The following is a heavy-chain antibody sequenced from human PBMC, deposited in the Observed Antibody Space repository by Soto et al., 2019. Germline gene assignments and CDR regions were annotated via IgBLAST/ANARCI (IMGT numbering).Heavy chain of an antibody. V-gene: IGHV6-1*01. D-gene: IGHD3-10*01. CDR3: ATRGITLGAEYFHH. CDR1: GDSVSSNSAA. CDR2: THYRSKWYN. J-gene: IGHJ1*01. Sequence: SQTLSLTCAISGDSVSSNSAAWNWIRQSPSRGLEWLGRTHYRSKWYNDYAVSVKSRITINPDTSKNQFSLHLNSVTPEDTAVYYCATRGITLGAEYFHHWGQGTLVTVSS.